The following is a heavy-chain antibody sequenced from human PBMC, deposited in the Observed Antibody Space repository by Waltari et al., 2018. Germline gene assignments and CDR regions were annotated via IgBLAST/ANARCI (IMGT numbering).Heavy chain of an antibody. CDR1: AFAVSSYG. V-gene: IGHV3-30*18. D-gene: IGHD6-6*01. CDR2: ISYDGSNK. J-gene: IGHJ4*02. Sequence: QVQLVESGGGVVQPGRSLRLACAASAFAVSSYGVHWVRQAPCKGLEWVSVISYDGSNKYYADSLKGRFTISRDNSKNTLYLQMNSLRPEDTAVYYCAKDFSSSSSGPHFDYWCQGTLVTVSS. CDR3: AKDFSSSSSGPHFDY.